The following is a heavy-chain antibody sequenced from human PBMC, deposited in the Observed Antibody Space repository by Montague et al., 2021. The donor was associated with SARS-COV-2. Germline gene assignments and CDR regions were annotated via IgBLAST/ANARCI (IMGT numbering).Heavy chain of an antibody. Sequence: SETRSLTCTVSGASVGSSDWGWIRQSPGKGLEWIGYFYSVGSTDYNPSLKSRVSISRDTSKNQFSLKVRSVTAADTAVYYCARETMTADAFDIWGQGTMVTVSS. CDR3: ARETMTADAFDI. D-gene: IGHD1-14*01. V-gene: IGHV4-59*02. J-gene: IGHJ3*02. CDR1: GASVGSSD. CDR2: FYSVGST.